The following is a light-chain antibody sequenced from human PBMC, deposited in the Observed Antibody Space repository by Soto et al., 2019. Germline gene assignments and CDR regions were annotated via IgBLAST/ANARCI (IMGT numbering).Light chain of an antibody. V-gene: IGLV7-46*01. CDR1: TGAVTSGHY. J-gene: IGLJ2*01. CDR2: DTN. CDR3: LLSYGGALVV. Sequence: QTVVTQEPSLTVSPGGTVTLTCGSSTGAVTSGHYPYWFQQKPGQAPRTLVYDTNNKHSWTPARFSGSLLGGKAALTLSGAQPEDDAEYYCLLSYGGALVVFGGGTKLTVL.